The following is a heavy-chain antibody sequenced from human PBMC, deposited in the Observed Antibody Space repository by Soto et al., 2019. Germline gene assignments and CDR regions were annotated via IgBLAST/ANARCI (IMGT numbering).Heavy chain of an antibody. CDR1: GFTFRSYG. J-gene: IGHJ4*02. V-gene: IGHV3-23*01. Sequence: EVQLLESGGRFVQPGGSLRLSCAASGFTFRSYGMSWVRQAPGKGLEWISAISDNGGRTDYADSVKGQFTISRDNSKNTLFLQMNTLTAEDTAVYYCAKRELDDKWGQGTLVTVS. D-gene: IGHD3-3*02. CDR2: ISDNGGRT. CDR3: AKRELDDK.